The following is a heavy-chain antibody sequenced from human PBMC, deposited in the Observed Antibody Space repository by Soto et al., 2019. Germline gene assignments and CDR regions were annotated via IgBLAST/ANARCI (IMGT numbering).Heavy chain of an antibody. CDR3: ARGLLAYFGMDV. Sequence: QLVQSGAEVKKPGASVKVSCKASGYRFSNYDISWVRQAPGQGLEWMAWISAHNGNKHYAEKFQGRVSTTTDTSTSTAYMEVRTLKTDDTAVHYCARGLLAYFGMDVWGQGTTVTVS. J-gene: IGHJ6*02. V-gene: IGHV1-18*01. D-gene: IGHD1-26*01. CDR2: ISAHNGNK. CDR1: GYRFSNYD.